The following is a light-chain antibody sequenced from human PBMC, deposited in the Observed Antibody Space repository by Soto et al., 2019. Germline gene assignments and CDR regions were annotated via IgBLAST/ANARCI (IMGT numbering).Light chain of an antibody. CDR3: SSYTSSNTLEV. J-gene: IGLJ1*01. V-gene: IGLV2-14*01. CDR1: SRDVGGSNY. Sequence: QSVLIQPASVSGSPGQSITISCTGTSRDVGGSNYVSWYQHHPHRAPKLLIYEVSYRPSGVSSRFSGSKSGNTASLTISGLQAEDEADYYCSSYTSSNTLEVFGVGTKVTGL. CDR2: EVS.